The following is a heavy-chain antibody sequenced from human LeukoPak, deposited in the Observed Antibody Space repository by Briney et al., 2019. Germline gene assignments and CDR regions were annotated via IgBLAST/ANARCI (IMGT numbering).Heavy chain of an antibody. CDR3: AKRSDSYYFDY. J-gene: IGHJ4*02. Sequence: PGGALRLSCAASGFTFNSYDMSWVRQAPGKGLEWVSTISGRSPSTYYADSVKGRFTISRDNSKSTLYLQMNSLRAEDTAIYYCAKRSDSYYFDYWGQGNLVTVSS. CDR2: ISGRSPST. CDR1: GFTFNSYD. V-gene: IGHV3-23*01.